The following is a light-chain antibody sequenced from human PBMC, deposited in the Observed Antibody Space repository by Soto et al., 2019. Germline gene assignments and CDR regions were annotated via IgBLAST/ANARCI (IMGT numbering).Light chain of an antibody. J-gene: IGKJ4*01. Sequence: EIVLTQSPATLSLSPGERATLSCRASQSISNFLAWYQQKPGQAPRLLIYDASKRATDIPDRFIGSGSGTDFTLTISILEPEDFAVYYCHQRSNWPPFTFGGGTKVDIK. CDR1: QSISNF. CDR3: HQRSNWPPFT. V-gene: IGKV3-11*01. CDR2: DAS.